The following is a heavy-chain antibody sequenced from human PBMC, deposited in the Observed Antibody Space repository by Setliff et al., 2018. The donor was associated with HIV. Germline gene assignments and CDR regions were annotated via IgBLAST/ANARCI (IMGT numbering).Heavy chain of an antibody. CDR2: VSYSGST. D-gene: IGHD1-26*01. CDR1: GGSIGSFY. CDR3: ARSAMAMYSYGPSPIPSYWFFDL. Sequence: SETLSLTCTVSGGSIGSFYWSWIRQPPGKTLEWIGYVSYSGSTKYKPSLKSRVTISVDTSKNHFSMKLTSVTAADTAVYYCARSAMAMYSYGPSPIPSYWFFDLWGCGTLVTVSS. V-gene: IGHV4-59*01. J-gene: IGHJ2*01.